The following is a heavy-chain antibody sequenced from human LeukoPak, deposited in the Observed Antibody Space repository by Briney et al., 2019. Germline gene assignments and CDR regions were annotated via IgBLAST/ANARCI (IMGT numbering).Heavy chain of an antibody. CDR3: AKPWGYCSGGSCSFYFDY. D-gene: IGHD2-15*01. CDR2: ISGSGGST. J-gene: IGHJ4*02. V-gene: IGHV3-23*01. Sequence: PGGSLRLSCAASGFTFSTYAMSWVRQAPGRGLEWVSAISGSGGSTYYADSVKGRFTISRDNSKNTLYLQVNSLRAEDTAVYFCAKPWGYCSGGSCSFYFDYWGQGTLVTVSS. CDR1: GFTFSTYA.